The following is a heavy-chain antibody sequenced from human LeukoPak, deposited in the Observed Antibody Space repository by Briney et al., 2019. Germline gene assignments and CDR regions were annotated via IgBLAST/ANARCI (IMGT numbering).Heavy chain of an antibody. D-gene: IGHD2-2*01. CDR3: ATDSRHCSSTSCFNHYYSYYMDV. V-gene: IGHV1-24*01. Sequence: ASVKVSCKVSGYTLTELSMHWVRQAPGKGLEWMGGFDPEDGETIYAQKFQGRVTMTEDTSTDTAYMELSSLRSEDTAVYYCATDSRHCSSTSCFNHYYSYYMDVWGKGSTVTVSS. J-gene: IGHJ6*03. CDR2: FDPEDGET. CDR1: GYTLTELS.